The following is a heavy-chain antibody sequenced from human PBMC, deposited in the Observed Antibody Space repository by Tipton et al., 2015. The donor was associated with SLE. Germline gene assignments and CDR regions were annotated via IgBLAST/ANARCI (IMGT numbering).Heavy chain of an antibody. Sequence: SLRLSCAASGFSLSSYWMTWVRQSPGKGLEWVANINQDGSEKYYVDSVKGRFTISRDNADNSLYLQMDSLRAEDTATYYCAKDHFREAFDIWGQGTMVTVSS. J-gene: IGHJ3*02. CDR2: INQDGSEK. CDR1: GFSLSSYW. CDR3: AKDHFREAFDI. D-gene: IGHD3-3*02. V-gene: IGHV3-7*03.